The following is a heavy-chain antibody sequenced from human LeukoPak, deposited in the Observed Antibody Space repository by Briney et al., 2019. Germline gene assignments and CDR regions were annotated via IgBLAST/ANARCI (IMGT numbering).Heavy chain of an antibody. CDR2: ITGSGGAT. CDR1: GFTFSTYA. CDR3: AKDSLRSHYDFWSGYPDY. D-gene: IGHD3-3*01. J-gene: IGHJ4*02. Sequence: GGSLRLSCAASGFTFSTYAVNWVRQAPGKGLEWVSAITGSGGATYYADSVKGRFTISRDNAKNSLYLQMNSLRAEDTALYYCAKDSLRSHYDFWSGYPDYWGQGTLVTVSS. V-gene: IGHV3-23*01.